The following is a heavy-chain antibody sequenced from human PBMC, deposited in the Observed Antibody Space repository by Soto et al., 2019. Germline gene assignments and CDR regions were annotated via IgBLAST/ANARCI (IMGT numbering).Heavy chain of an antibody. Sequence: SETLSLTCTVSGGSIRESGFYWGWIRQSPGKGLEWRGSIFFSARTHYNPSLKSGVSISIDASKNQFSLNVISVTAADTGVYYCVRSRMDVWGKGTTVTVSS. CDR1: GGSIRESGFY. CDR2: IFFSART. CDR3: VRSRMDV. J-gene: IGHJ6*03. V-gene: IGHV4-39*01.